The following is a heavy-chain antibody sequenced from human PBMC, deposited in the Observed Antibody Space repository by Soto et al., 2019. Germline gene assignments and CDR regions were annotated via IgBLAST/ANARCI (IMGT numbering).Heavy chain of an antibody. J-gene: IGHJ5*02. V-gene: IGHV4-59*01. CDR3: ARVSRHVVPADYNWFDP. CDR2: IYDSGDT. D-gene: IGHD2-2*01. CDR1: GDSISRSY. Sequence: SETLSLTCTVSGDSISRSYWSWIRQSPGKGLEWIGHIYDSGDTDYNPSPKSRVTISVDTSKNQFSLKLRSATAADTAIYYCARVSRHVVPADYNWFDPWGPGTLVTVSS.